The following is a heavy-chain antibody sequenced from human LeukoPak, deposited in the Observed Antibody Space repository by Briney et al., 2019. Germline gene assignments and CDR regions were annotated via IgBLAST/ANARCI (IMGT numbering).Heavy chain of an antibody. CDR2: VSAYNGNT. Sequence: GPSVKVSCKASGYSFISYGINGVRQAPGQGLEWMGWVSAYNGNTNSAQKFQGRVTMTTDTSTTTAYLELRRLRSDDTAVYYCARGPSEWDLAPGNYWGQGTLVTVSS. J-gene: IGHJ4*02. CDR3: ARGPSEWDLAPGNY. V-gene: IGHV1-18*01. CDR1: GYSFISYG. D-gene: IGHD1-26*01.